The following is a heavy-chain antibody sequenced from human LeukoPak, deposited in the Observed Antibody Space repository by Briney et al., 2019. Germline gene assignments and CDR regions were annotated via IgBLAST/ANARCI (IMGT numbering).Heavy chain of an antibody. CDR2: MDADGSNT. J-gene: IGHJ3*01. CDR1: GFRFKNSW. V-gene: IGHV3-74*01. D-gene: IGHD3-10*02. Sequence: GGSLRLSCVASGFRFKNSWMHWLRHVPGQGLVWVSRMDADGSNTHYVDSVRGRFTISRDNAKNTLYLQMNSLRVEDTAVYFCVRGMVGVMGAFDLWGQGTVVTVSS. CDR3: VRGMVGVMGAFDL.